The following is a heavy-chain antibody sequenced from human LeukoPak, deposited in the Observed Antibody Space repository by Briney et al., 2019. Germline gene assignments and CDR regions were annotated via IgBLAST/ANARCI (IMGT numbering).Heavy chain of an antibody. CDR1: GYTFSSYW. D-gene: IGHD3-10*01. Sequence: GGGLRLSCAASGYTFSSYWMHWVREALGKGLVWVSRLYSVGSSTSYADSVKGRVTISRDNAKNTLYLQMNRLRAEDTAVYYCARDSVTPSMVRRVLTSWGQGTLVTVSS. J-gene: IGHJ5*02. CDR2: LYSVGSST. CDR3: ARDSVTPSMVRRVLTS. V-gene: IGHV3-74*01.